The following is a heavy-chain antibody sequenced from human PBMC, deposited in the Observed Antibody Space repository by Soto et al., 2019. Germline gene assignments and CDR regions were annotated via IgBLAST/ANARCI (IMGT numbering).Heavy chain of an antibody. V-gene: IGHV3-23*01. D-gene: IGHD3-16*01. J-gene: IGHJ6*03. CDR3: AKLGRGGPFDDYLDA. Sequence: EVQLLESGGGLVQVGGSLRLSCAASGFTFTNYGMNWVRQAPGKGLEWVSSISGGGRSTYNGDSVRRRFTISRDPSKNPLYPQMNSLRADDTAVYYCAKLGRGGPFDDYLDAWGRGTTVTVSS. CDR1: GFTFTNYG. CDR2: ISGGGRST.